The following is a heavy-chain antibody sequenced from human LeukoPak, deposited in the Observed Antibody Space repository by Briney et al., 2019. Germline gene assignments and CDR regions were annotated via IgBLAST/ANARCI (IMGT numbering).Heavy chain of an antibody. D-gene: IGHD5-18*01. CDR1: GFPFSSYS. CDR3: ARTASRARDGYSYDSYFDY. CDR2: ISYDGSNK. Sequence: GSLKLSFAASGFPFSSYSMHWVRQASGKGLGWVAVISYDGSNKYYADSVKGRFTISRDNSKNTLYLQMNSLRSEDTAVYYCARTASRARDGYSYDSYFDYWGQGTLVTVSS. V-gene: IGHV3-30*01. J-gene: IGHJ4*02.